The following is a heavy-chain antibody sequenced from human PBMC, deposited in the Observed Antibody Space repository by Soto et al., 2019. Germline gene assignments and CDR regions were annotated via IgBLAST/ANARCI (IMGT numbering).Heavy chain of an antibody. CDR3: AREPIVVVTAPHSENWFDP. Sequence: PGGSLRLSCAASGFTFSSYWMSWVRQAPGKGLEWVASIKQDGSEKYYVDSVKGRFTISRDNAKNSLYLQMNSLRAEDTAVYYCAREPIVVVTAPHSENWFDPWGQGTLVTVSS. J-gene: IGHJ5*02. CDR1: GFTFSSYW. V-gene: IGHV3-7*03. CDR2: IKQDGSEK. D-gene: IGHD2-21*02.